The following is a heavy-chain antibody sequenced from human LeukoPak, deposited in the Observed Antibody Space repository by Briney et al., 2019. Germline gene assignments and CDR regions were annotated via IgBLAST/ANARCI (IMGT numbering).Heavy chain of an antibody. J-gene: IGHJ4*02. Sequence: PSETLSLTCTVSGGSISSYYWSWIRQPPGKGLEWIGYIYYSGSTNYNPSLKSRVTISVDTSKNQFSLKLSSVTAADRAVYGCARGGQGGGYSGYDLELLLDYWGQGTLVTVSS. CDR2: IYYSGST. CDR3: ARGGQGGGYSGYDLELLLDY. CDR1: GGSISSYY. V-gene: IGHV4-59*01. D-gene: IGHD5-12*01.